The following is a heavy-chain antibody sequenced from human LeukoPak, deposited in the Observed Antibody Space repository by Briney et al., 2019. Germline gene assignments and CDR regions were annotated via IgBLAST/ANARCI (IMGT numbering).Heavy chain of an antibody. CDR1: GFTFSDYY. J-gene: IGHJ4*02. CDR2: ISGNGVNT. V-gene: IGHV3-64*01. CDR3: ARDATYSSGWGDFDY. D-gene: IGHD6-19*01. Sequence: PGGSLRLSCAGSGFTFSDYYMVWVRQAPGKGLEHVSGISGNGVNTYYGNSVKGRFTISRDNSKNTLYLQMGSLRPEDMAVYYCARDATYSSGWGDFDYWGQGTLVTVTS.